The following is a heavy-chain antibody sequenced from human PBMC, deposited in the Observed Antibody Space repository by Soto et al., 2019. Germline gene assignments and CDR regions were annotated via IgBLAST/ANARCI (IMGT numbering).Heavy chain of an antibody. J-gene: IGHJ6*02. D-gene: IGHD1-7*01. CDR3: AKAGITGTVDYYYGMDV. V-gene: IGHV3-30*18. Sequence: GGSLRLSCAASGFTFSSYGMHWVRQAPGKGLEWVAVISYDGSNKYYADSVKGRFTISRDNSKNTLYLQMNSLRAEDTAVYYCAKAGITGTVDYYYGMDVWGQGTTVTVSS. CDR1: GFTFSSYG. CDR2: ISYDGSNK.